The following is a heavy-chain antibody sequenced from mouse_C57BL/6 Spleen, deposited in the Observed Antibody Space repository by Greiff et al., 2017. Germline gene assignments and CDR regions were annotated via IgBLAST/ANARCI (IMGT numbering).Heavy chain of an antibody. V-gene: IGHV1-42*01. J-gene: IGHJ1*03. CDR1: GYSFTGYY. D-gene: IGHD1-1*01. CDR2: INPSTGGT. CDR3: ARSRLITTVAPSTVNFDV. Sequence: EVQLQQSGPELVKPGASVKISCKASGYSFTGYYMNWVKQSPEKSLEWIGEINPSTGGTTYNQKFKAKATLTVDKSSSTAYMQLKSLTSEDAAVYYCARSRLITTVAPSTVNFDVWGTGTTVTVSS.